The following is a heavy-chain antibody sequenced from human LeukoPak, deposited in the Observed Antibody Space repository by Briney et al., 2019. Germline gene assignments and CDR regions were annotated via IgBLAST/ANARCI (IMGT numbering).Heavy chain of an antibody. CDR1: GGSISSYY. Sequence: SETLSLTCTVSGGSISSYYWSWIRQSPGKGLECIGYTHYTGSTNCNPSLKSRVTISVETSKNQFSLKLSSVTAADTAVYYCARRHVQYTSSSDPYYFDYWGQGTLVTVSS. D-gene: IGHD6-6*01. J-gene: IGHJ4*02. CDR2: THYTGST. V-gene: IGHV4-59*01. CDR3: ARRHVQYTSSSDPYYFDY.